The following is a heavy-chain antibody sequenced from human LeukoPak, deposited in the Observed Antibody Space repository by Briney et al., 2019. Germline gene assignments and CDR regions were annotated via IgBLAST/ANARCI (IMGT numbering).Heavy chain of an antibody. CDR1: GFTFSSYA. CDR3: ARVRFSLLSRIVGATRGQGFDY. CDR2: ISYDGSNK. V-gene: IGHV3-30-3*01. J-gene: IGHJ4*02. Sequence: GRSLRLSCAASGFTFSSYAMHWVRQAPGKGLEWVAVISYDGSNKYYADSVKGRFTISRDNSKNTLYLQMNSLRAEDTAVYYCARVRFSLLSRIVGATRGQGFDYWGQGTLVTVSS. D-gene: IGHD1-26*01.